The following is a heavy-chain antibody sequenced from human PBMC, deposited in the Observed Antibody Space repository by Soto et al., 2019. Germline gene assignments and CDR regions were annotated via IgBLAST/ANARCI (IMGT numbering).Heavy chain of an antibody. D-gene: IGHD5-12*01. Sequence: EVQLLESGGGLVQPGGSLRLSCAASGFSFSSYAMVWVRQAPGEGLEWVSVISARGGSLYFADSVKGRFTISRDNSKNVWSLEMNSLRAEDTATDFCAKGSIEYSAAVDNWGQGTLVVVSS. CDR1: GFSFSSYA. CDR2: ISARGGSL. CDR3: AKGSIEYSAAVDN. V-gene: IGHV3-23*01. J-gene: IGHJ4*02.